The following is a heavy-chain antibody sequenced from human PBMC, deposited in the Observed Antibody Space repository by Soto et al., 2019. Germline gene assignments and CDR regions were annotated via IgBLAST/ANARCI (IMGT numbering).Heavy chain of an antibody. CDR1: GGTFSSYA. J-gene: IGHJ5*02. CDR2: IIPIFGTA. V-gene: IGHV1-69*12. CDR3: ARFVVVVAAKGWFDP. Sequence: QVQLVQSGAEVKKPGSSVKVSCKASGGTFSSYAISWVRQAPGQGLEWMGGIIPIFGTANYAQKFQGRVTIIADESTSTAYIELSSLRSEDTAVYYCARFVVVVAAKGWFDPWGQGTLVTVSS. D-gene: IGHD2-15*01.